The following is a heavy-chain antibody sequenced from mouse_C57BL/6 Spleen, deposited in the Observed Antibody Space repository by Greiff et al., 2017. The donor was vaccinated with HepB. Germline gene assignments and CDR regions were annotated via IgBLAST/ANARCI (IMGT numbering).Heavy chain of an antibody. CDR1: GFSLTSYG. CDR2: IWGDGST. Sequence: VHLVESGPGLVAPSQSLSITCTVSGFSLTSYGVSWVRQPPGKGLEWLGVIWGDGSTNYHSALISRLSISKDNSKSQVFLKLNSLQTDDTATYYCAKEGGITTVVPFAYWGQGTLVTVSA. CDR3: AKEGGITTVVPFAY. D-gene: IGHD1-1*01. J-gene: IGHJ3*01. V-gene: IGHV2-3*01.